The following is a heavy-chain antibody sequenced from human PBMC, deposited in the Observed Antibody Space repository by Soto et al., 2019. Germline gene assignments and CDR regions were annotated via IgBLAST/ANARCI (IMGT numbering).Heavy chain of an antibody. J-gene: IGHJ3*02. CDR1: GYTFTSYG. CDR3: ARAPSGDPSWNAFDI. V-gene: IGHV1-18*01. CDR2: ISAYNGNT. D-gene: IGHD2-21*01. Sequence: GASVKVSCKASGYTFTSYGISWVRQAPGQGLEWMGWISAYNGNTNYAQKLQGRVTMTTDTSTSTAYMELRSLRSDDTAVYYCARAPSGDPSWNAFDIWGQGTMVTVSS.